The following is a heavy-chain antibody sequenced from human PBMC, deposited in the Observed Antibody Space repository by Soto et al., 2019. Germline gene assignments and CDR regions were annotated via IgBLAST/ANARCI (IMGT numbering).Heavy chain of an antibody. CDR1: GFTFSNAW. Sequence: EVQLVESGGGLVKPGGSLRLSCAASGFTFSNAWMNWVRQAPGKGLEWVGRIKSKTDGGTTDYAAPVKGRFTISRDDATNTLYLQMNSMKTEDTAVYYCTTDIRIAAAGIDYCGQGTLVTVSS. CDR2: IKSKTDGGTT. J-gene: IGHJ4*02. V-gene: IGHV3-15*07. CDR3: TTDIRIAAAGIDY. D-gene: IGHD6-13*01.